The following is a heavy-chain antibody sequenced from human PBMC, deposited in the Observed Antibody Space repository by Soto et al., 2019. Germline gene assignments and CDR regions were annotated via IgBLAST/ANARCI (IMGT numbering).Heavy chain of an antibody. CDR1: GFTFSNYG. CDR3: ARDSYPQLLSRYNWFDP. CDR2: IWYDGSNK. V-gene: IGHV3-33*01. J-gene: IGHJ5*02. D-gene: IGHD2-2*01. Sequence: LRLSCAASGFTFSNYGMHWVRQAPGKGLEWVALIWYDGSNKYYADSVKGRFTISRDNSKNTLYLQMNSLRVEDTAVYYCARDSYPQLLSRYNWFDPWGQGTLVTVSS.